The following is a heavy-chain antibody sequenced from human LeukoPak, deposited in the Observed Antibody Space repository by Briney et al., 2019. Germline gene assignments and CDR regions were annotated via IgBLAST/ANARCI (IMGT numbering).Heavy chain of an antibody. D-gene: IGHD3-3*01. CDR1: GFTFSSYA. CDR3: AGPLDWSGYPPDGGLIGY. CDR2: ISYDGSNK. J-gene: IGHJ4*02. Sequence: GGSLRLSCAASGFTFSSYAMHWVRQAPGKGLEWVAVISYDGSNKYYADSVKGRFTISRDNSKNTLYLQMNSLRAEDTAVYYCAGPLDWSGYPPDGGLIGYWGQGTLVTVSS. V-gene: IGHV3-30*04.